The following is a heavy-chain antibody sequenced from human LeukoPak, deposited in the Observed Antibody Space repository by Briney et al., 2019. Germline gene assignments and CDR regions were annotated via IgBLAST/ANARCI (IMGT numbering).Heavy chain of an antibody. Sequence: SETLSLTCSVSGGSISSSGFYWGWIRQPPGKGLEWTGSIYYNGNTYYNPSLKSRVTISVDTSKNQFSLKLSSVTAADTAVYYCARHSTGYYDSSGFAPWDYWGQGTLVTVSS. CDR2: IYYNGNT. CDR3: ARHSTGYYDSSGFAPWDY. CDR1: GGSISSSGFY. J-gene: IGHJ4*02. V-gene: IGHV4-39*01. D-gene: IGHD3-22*01.